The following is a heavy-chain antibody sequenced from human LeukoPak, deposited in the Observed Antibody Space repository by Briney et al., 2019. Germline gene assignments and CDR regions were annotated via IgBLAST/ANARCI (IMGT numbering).Heavy chain of an antibody. CDR1: GYTFTSYD. V-gene: IGHV1-8*03. CDR3: ARGDSSSSDLLLHYYYYYYMDV. D-gene: IGHD6-6*01. Sequence: ASVKVSCKASGYTFTSYDINWVRQATGQGLEWMGWMNPNSGNTGYAQKFQGRVTITRNTSISTAYMELSSLRSEDTAVYYCARGDSSSSDLLLHYYYYYYMDVWGKGTTVTVSS. J-gene: IGHJ6*03. CDR2: MNPNSGNT.